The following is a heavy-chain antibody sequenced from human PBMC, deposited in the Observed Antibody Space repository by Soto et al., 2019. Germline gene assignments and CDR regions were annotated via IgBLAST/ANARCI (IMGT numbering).Heavy chain of an antibody. CDR1: GDSLSSGGYS. V-gene: IGHV4-30-2*02. J-gene: IGHJ3*02. D-gene: IGHD3-10*01. CDR3: AGVWGGAFDI. Sequence: SETVSLTCAVYGDSLSSGGYSWTWIRLPPGKGLEWIGHIYQSGSTLYNPSLKSRVTISVDTSKNQFSLKLSSVTAADTAVYYCAGVWGGAFDIWAQGTIVTVSS. CDR2: IYQSGST.